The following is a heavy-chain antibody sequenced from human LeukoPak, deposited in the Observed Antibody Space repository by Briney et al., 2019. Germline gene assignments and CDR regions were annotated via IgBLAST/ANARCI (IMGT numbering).Heavy chain of an antibody. V-gene: IGHV4-4*07. Sequence: PSETLSLTCSVSGGSINSYYWSWIRQPAGKGLEWIGRIYTSGSTNYNPSLKSRVTMSVDTSKNQFSLKLSSVTAADTAVYYCARGGRVAAGNNWFDPWGQGTLVTVSS. CDR2: IYTSGST. D-gene: IGHD6-13*01. CDR3: ARGGRVAAGNNWFDP. J-gene: IGHJ5*02. CDR1: GGSINSYY.